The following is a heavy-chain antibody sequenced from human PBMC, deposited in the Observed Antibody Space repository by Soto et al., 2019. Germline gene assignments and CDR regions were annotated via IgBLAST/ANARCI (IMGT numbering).Heavy chain of an antibody. CDR3: ARGGRFAVADTDY. CDR2: ISGYNGNT. J-gene: IGHJ4*02. V-gene: IGHV1-18*01. CDR1: GYSFTNYG. Sequence: QVQLVQSGVEVKKPGASVKVSCKASGYSFTNYGITWVRQAPGQGLEWLGWISGYNGNTNYAQKFQGRVTMTTDTSTSTADMDLRSLRYDDTAVYYCARGGRFAVADTDYWGQGTLLTVSS. D-gene: IGHD3-3*01.